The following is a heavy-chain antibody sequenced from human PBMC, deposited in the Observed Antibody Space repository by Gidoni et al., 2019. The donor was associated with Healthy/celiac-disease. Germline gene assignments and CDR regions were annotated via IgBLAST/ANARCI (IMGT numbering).Heavy chain of an antibody. CDR2: IKSKTDGGTT. V-gene: IGHV3-15*01. Sequence: EVQLVESGGGLVKPGGSLRLSCAASGFTFSTAWMSWVRQAPGKGLEWVGRIKSKTDGGTTDYAAPVKGRFTISRDDSKNTLYLQMNSLKTEDTAVYYCTTDAVPAMPTGGDYWGQGTLVTVSS. CDR3: TTDAVPAMPTGGDY. D-gene: IGHD2-2*01. CDR1: GFTFSTAW. J-gene: IGHJ4*02.